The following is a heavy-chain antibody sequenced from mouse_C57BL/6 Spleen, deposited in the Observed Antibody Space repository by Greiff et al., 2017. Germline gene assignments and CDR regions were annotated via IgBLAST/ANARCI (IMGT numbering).Heavy chain of an antibody. D-gene: IGHD2-4*01. CDR2: IYPGSGST. J-gene: IGHJ4*01. CDR1: GYTFTSYW. Sequence: QVQLQQPGAELVKPGASVKMSCKASGYTFTSYWITWVKQRPGQGLEWIGDIYPGSGSTNYNEKFKGKATRTVDTSSSTAYMQLSSLTSEDSAVYYCARVYYDYDLYAMDYWGQGTSVTVSS. V-gene: IGHV1-55*01. CDR3: ARVYYDYDLYAMDY.